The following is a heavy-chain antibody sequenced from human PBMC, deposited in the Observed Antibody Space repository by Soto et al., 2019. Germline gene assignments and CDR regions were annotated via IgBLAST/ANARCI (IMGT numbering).Heavy chain of an antibody. CDR2: ISAYNGNT. J-gene: IGHJ6*03. D-gene: IGHD6-6*01. CDR1: GYTFTSYG. Sequence: GASVKVSCKASGYTFTSYGISWVRRAPGQGLEWMGWISAYNGNTNYAQKLQGRVTMTTDTSTSTAYMELRSLRSDDTAVYYCARGGAARHSQGDYYYYMDVWGKGTTVTVSS. V-gene: IGHV1-18*01. CDR3: ARGGAARHSQGDYYYYMDV.